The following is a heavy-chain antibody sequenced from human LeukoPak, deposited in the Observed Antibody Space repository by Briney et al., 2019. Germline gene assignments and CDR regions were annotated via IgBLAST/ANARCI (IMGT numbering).Heavy chain of an antibody. Sequence: SETLSLTCTVSGGSISSYYWSWIRQPPGKGLEWIGYIYTSGSTNYNPSLKSRVTISVDTSKNQFSLKLSSVTAADTAVYYCARHGDYGGNRNWFDPWGQGTLVTVSS. CDR1: GGSISSYY. D-gene: IGHD4-23*01. V-gene: IGHV4-4*09. CDR2: IYTSGST. J-gene: IGHJ5*02. CDR3: ARHGDYGGNRNWFDP.